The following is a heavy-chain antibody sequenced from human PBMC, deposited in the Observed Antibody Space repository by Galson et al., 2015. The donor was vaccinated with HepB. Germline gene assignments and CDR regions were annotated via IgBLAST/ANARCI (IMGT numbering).Heavy chain of an antibody. CDR2: IIPIFGTA. V-gene: IGHV1-69*13. D-gene: IGHD2-2*01. J-gene: IGHJ4*02. CDR3: ARSDCSSTSCYYSDY. Sequence: SVKVSCKASGGTFSSYAISWVRQAPGQGLEWMGGIIPIFGTANYAQKFQGRVTITADESTSTAYMELSSLRSEDTAVYYCARSDCSSTSCYYSDYWGQGTLVTVSS. CDR1: GGTFSSYA.